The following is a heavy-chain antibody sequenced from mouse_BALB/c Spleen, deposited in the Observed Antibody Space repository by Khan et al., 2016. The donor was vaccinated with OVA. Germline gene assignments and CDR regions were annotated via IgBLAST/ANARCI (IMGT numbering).Heavy chain of an antibody. CDR3: ARQPYYHYSSMDY. CDR2: IWSDGSA. Sequence: VQLQESGPGLVAPSQSLSITCTISGFSLSNYGVHWVRQPPGKGLEWLVVIWSDGSAIYNSVFKARLSISKENSKNQVFLKMNSLQTDDTAMYYCARQPYYHYSSMDYWGQGTSVTVSS. J-gene: IGHJ4*01. D-gene: IGHD2-10*01. V-gene: IGHV2-6-1*01. CDR1: GFSLSNYG.